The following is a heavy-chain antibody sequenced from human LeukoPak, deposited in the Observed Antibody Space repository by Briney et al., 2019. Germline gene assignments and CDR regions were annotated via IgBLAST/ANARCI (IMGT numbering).Heavy chain of an antibody. CDR1: GDSVSRSDSY. D-gene: IGHD3-22*01. CDR2: IYFSGRT. J-gene: IGHJ1*01. V-gene: IGHV4-39*01. CDR3: ARRRYYDRSGYLE. Sequence: TSETLSLTCSVSGDSVSRSDSYWDWIRQPPGKGLEWIGTIYFSGRTYYSPSLKSRVTMSVDPSNNQFSLNLRSVTAADTAVYYCARRRYYDRSGYLEWGQGTVLSVSS.